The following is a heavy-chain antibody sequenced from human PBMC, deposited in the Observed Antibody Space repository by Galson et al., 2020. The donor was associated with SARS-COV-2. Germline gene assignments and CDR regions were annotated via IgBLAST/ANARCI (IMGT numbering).Heavy chain of an antibody. CDR1: GGSISTTSYF. D-gene: IGHD4-17*01. V-gene: IGHV4-39*01. CDR2: IYYSGTT. J-gene: IGHJ2*01. Sequence: SETLSLTCTVSGGSISTTSYFWGWIRQPPGKGLEWIGTIYYSGTTYYNPSLRSRVTISVDTSKNQFSLKLNAVTAADTAVYYCARRGGTVTTHHFCLWGRGTLVAVSS. CDR3: ARRGGTVTTHHFCL.